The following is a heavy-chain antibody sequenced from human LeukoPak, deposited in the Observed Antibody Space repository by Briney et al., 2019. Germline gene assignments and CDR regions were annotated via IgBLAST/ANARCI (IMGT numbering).Heavy chain of an antibody. Sequence: ASVKVSCKASGYTFTGYYMHWVRQAPGQGLEWMGWINTNTGNATYAQGFTGRFVFSVDTSVTTSYLQINSLKTEDTAVYYCARDPRVWQPSPHWFDPWGQGTLVTVSS. CDR2: INTNTGNA. J-gene: IGHJ5*02. CDR3: ARDPRVWQPSPHWFDP. D-gene: IGHD2-2*01. V-gene: IGHV7-4-1*02. CDR1: GYTFTGYY.